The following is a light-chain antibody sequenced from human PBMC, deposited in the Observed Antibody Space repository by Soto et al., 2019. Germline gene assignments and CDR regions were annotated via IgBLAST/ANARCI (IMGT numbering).Light chain of an antibody. CDR3: QQYNSYPFT. Sequence: EIVMTQSPATLSVSPGERATLSCRASQSVTTNLAWYQQKAGQAPRLLIYGASTRATGIPARFSGSGSETEFTLTISSLQSEDFAVYSCQQYNSYPFTFGPGTKVDIK. CDR2: GAS. CDR1: QSVTTN. J-gene: IGKJ3*01. V-gene: IGKV3-15*01.